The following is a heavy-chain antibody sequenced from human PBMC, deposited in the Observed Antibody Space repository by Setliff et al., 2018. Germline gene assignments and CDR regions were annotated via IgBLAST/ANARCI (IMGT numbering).Heavy chain of an antibody. CDR1: GSAIDSGHY. V-gene: IGHV4-4*07. Sequence: PSETLSLTCAVSGSAIDSGHYWSWIRRPAGKGLEWIGRVFVDGSTNYNPSLKSRVTMSVGTSKNQFSLKLTSVTAADTAIYYCARDTSSDWAAWFDPWSQGILVTVSS. D-gene: IGHD3-22*01. J-gene: IGHJ5*02. CDR2: VFVDGST. CDR3: ARDTSSDWAAWFDP.